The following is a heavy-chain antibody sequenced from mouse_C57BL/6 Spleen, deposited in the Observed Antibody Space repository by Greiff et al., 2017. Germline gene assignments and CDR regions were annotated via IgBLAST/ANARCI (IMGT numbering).Heavy chain of an antibody. CDR1: GFSLPSYG. V-gene: IGHV2-2*01. Sequence: VQLQQSGPGLVQPSQSLSITCTVSGFSLPSYGVNWVRQSPGKGLEWLGVIWSGGSTDYNAAFISRLSISKDNSKSQVFFKMNSLQAEDTAIYYCARNYYGSSYFDYWGQGTTLTVSS. J-gene: IGHJ2*01. CDR3: ARNYYGSSYFDY. CDR2: IWSGGST. D-gene: IGHD1-1*01.